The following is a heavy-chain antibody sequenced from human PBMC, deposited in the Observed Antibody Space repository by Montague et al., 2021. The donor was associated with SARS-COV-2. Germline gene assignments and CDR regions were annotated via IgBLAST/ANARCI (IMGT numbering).Heavy chain of an antibody. CDR1: GGSISSSNYF. Sequence: SETLSLTCTASGGSISSSNYFWGWIRQPPGKGLEWVGSIYFGGGTXYXXXXKXRVTISVDTSKNHFSLKLTSVTAADTAVYYCARDVGKGFSGYETEGGFDYWGQGTPVTVSS. V-gene: IGHV4-39*07. J-gene: IGHJ4*02. CDR2: IYFGGGT. CDR3: ARDVGKGFSGYETEGGFDY. D-gene: IGHD5-12*01.